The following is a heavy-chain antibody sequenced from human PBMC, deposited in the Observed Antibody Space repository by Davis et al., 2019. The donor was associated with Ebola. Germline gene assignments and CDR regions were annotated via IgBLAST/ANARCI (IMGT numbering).Heavy chain of an antibody. CDR1: GFTFSSHA. J-gene: IGHJ3*02. V-gene: IGHV3-23*01. CDR2: ISGSGGST. Sequence: PGGSLRLSCAASGFTFSSHAMSCVRHAPGKGLEWVSGISGSGGSTYYADSVKGRFTISRDNSKNTLYLQMNSLRAEDTAVYYCATDVFRYSGSPRAFDIWGQGTMVTVSS. D-gene: IGHD1-26*01. CDR3: ATDVFRYSGSPRAFDI.